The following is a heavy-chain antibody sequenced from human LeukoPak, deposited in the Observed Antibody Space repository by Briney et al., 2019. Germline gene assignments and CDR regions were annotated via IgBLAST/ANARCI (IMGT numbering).Heavy chain of an antibody. D-gene: IGHD6-19*01. CDR2: ISSSSSYI. CDR3: AREYRYGSGWPDAFDI. CDR1: GFTLSSYS. V-gene: IGHV3-21*01. Sequence: PGGSLRLSCAASGFTLSSYSMNWVRQAPGKGLEWVSSISSSSSYIYYADSVKGRFTISRDNAKNSLYLQMNSLRAEDTAVYYCAREYRYGSGWPDAFDIWGQGTMVTVSS. J-gene: IGHJ3*02.